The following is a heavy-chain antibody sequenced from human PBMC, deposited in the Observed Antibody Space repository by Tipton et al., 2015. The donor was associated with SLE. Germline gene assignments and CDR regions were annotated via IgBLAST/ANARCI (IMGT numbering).Heavy chain of an antibody. V-gene: IGHV4-31*03. CDR3: ARRFGLVHAFDT. CDR1: GGSISSGGYY. J-gene: IGHJ3*02. Sequence: TLSLTCTVSGGSISSGGYYWSWIRQHPGKGLEWIGYIYYSGSTYYDPSLKSRVTISVDTSKNQFSLKLSSVTAADTAVYYCARRFGLVHAFDTWGQGTMVTVSS. D-gene: IGHD3/OR15-3a*01. CDR2: IYYSGST.